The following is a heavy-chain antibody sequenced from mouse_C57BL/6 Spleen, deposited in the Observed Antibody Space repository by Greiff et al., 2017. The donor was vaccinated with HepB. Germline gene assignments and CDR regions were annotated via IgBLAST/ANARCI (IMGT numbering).Heavy chain of an antibody. CDR2: INPGGGDT. J-gene: IGHJ1*03. V-gene: IGHV1-54*01. CDR3: ARGGGTNGWAFDV. D-gene: IGHD1-1*02. Sequence: VQLQQSGAELVKPGASVKVSCKASGFAFNNYLIEWVKQRPEQGLEWIGVINPGGGDTNYNEKFKGKATITADKSSSTAYMQLSSLTSEDSAVYFCARGGGTNGWAFDVWGTGTTVTVSS. CDR1: GFAFNNYL.